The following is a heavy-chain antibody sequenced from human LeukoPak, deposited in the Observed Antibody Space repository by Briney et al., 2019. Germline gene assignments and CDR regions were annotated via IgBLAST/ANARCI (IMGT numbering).Heavy chain of an antibody. CDR1: GFIFSSYA. V-gene: IGHV3-23*01. J-gene: IGHJ3*02. D-gene: IGHD2-15*01. CDR3: AKAPPPYCGGGSCFDAFDI. CDR2: INHSGYTT. Sequence: GGSLRLSCAASGFIFSSYAMSWVRQAPGKGLEWVSAINHSGYTTYYADSVKGRFTISRDNSRNTLYLQMNSLRAEDTAVYYCAKAPPPYCGGGSCFDAFDIWGQGTLVTVSS.